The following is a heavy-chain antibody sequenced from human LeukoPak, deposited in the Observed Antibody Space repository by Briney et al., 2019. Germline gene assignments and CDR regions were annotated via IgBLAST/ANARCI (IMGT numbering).Heavy chain of an antibody. D-gene: IGHD5-24*01. CDR3: ARGSGMATTSFDY. V-gene: IGHV4-39*07. Sequence: RPSETLSLTCIVSGGSISSTTYYWGWIRQPPGKRLEWIGSIYYSGNTYYNPSLKSRVTISVDTSKNQFSLKLSSVTAADTAVYYCARGSGMATTSFDYWGQGTLVTVSS. J-gene: IGHJ4*02. CDR2: IYYSGNT. CDR1: GGSISSTTYY.